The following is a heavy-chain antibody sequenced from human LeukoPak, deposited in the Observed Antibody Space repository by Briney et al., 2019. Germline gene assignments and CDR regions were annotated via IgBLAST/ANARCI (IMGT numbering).Heavy chain of an antibody. CDR2: IRYDGSNK. J-gene: IGHJ3*02. D-gene: IGHD6-19*01. CDR3: ARPNSDSSGWYGGAFDI. CDR1: GFTFSSYE. V-gene: IGHV3-33*08. Sequence: PGGSLRLSCAASGFTFSSYEMNWVRQAPGKGLEWVAFIRYDGSNKYYADSVKGRFTISRDNAKNSLYLQMNSLRAEDTAVYYCARPNSDSSGWYGGAFDIWGLGTMVTASS.